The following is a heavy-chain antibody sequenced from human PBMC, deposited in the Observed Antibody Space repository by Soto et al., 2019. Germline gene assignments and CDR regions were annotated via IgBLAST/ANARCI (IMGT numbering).Heavy chain of an antibody. CDR3: ARRYSSAFDI. D-gene: IGHD6-13*01. Sequence: SETLSLTCSVSGDSISNYYWNWVRQPPGKGLEWIGYFSYTGTTNYNPSLKSRVTISADTSKNQFSLKLSSVTAADTAVYYCARRYSSAFDIWGQGTMVTVSS. V-gene: IGHV4-59*08. J-gene: IGHJ3*02. CDR1: GDSISNYY. CDR2: FSYTGTT.